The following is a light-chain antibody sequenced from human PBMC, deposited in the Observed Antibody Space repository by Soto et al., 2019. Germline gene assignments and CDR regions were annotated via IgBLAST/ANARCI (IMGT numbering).Light chain of an antibody. CDR3: QHYAGGSRIT. Sequence: EVWMTQSPATLAVSPWETVTLSCRASQSLSGNLAWYQQKPGQAPRLLIFRASTRATGVPARFSGGGSGTEFTLTISRLEPEDFALYYCQHYAGGSRITFGQGTRLEIK. CDR1: QSLSGN. J-gene: IGKJ5*01. V-gene: IGKV3-15*01. CDR2: RAS.